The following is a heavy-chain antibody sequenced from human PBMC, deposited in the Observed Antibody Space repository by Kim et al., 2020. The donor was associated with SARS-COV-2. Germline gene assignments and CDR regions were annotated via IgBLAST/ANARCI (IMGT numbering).Heavy chain of an antibody. CDR2: ISYDGSNK. CDR3: ARDRNYYDSSGYYYPRDNYYYGMDV. D-gene: IGHD3-22*01. CDR1: GFTFSSYA. Sequence: GGSLRLSCAASGFTFSSYAMHWVRQAPGKGLEWVAVISYDGSNKYYADSVKGRFTISRDNSKTTLHLQMNSLRAEDTAVYYCARDRNYYDSSGYYYPRDNYYYGMDVWGQGTTVTV. V-gene: IGHV3-30-3*01. J-gene: IGHJ6*02.